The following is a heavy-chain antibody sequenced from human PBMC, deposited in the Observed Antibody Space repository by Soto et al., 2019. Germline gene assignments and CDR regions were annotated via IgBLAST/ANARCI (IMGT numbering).Heavy chain of an antibody. V-gene: IGHV3-23*01. CDR1: GFPIDRYG. J-gene: IGHJ5*02. D-gene: IGHD1-1*01. CDR2: ISGSGGGT. CDR3: AKSMVAATGANWLDP. Sequence: EAQLWESGGGLVQPGGSLRLSCAASGFPIDRYGMNWVRQAPGKGLQWVSSISGSGGGTYYADSVKGRFTVSRDNSKNTVFLQMNSLRAEDTAVYYCAKSMVAATGANWLDPWGQGTLVTVSS.